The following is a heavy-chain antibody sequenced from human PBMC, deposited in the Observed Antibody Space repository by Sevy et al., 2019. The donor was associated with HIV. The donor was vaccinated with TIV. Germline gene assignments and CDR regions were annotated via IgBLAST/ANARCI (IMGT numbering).Heavy chain of an antibody. CDR1: GYSFTSYW. J-gene: IGHJ3*02. CDR3: ARLRISMIEDDAFDI. D-gene: IGHD3-22*01. CDR2: IYPRDSDT. Sequence: GETLKISCKGSGYSFTSYWIGWVRQMPGKGLEWMGIIYPRDSDTKYSPSFQGQVTISADKSIITAYLQWSSLKASDTAMYYCARLRISMIEDDAFDIWGQGTMVTVSS. V-gene: IGHV5-51*01.